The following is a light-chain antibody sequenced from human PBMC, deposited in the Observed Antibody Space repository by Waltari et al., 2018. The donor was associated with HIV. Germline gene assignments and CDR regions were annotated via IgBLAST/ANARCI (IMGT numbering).Light chain of an antibody. J-gene: IGLJ1*01. Sequence: QSGLTQPASVSGSPGQSITISCSGSSSDLGGYNSVSWYQQHPGKAPKLIIYDVTNRPSGVSNRFSASKSGNTASLTISGLQAEDEAGYFCSSYTSGSTLVVFGTGTDVTVL. CDR3: SSYTSGSTLVV. CDR1: SSDLGGYNS. CDR2: DVT. V-gene: IGLV2-14*03.